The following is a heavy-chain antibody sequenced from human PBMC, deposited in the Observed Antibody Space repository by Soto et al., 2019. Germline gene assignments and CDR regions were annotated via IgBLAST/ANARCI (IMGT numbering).Heavy chain of an antibody. CDR3: ARGGVDQLPHGEFDH. Sequence: QVHLVESGGGVVQPGRSLRLSCAASGFTFSKYSMHWVRQAPGKGLEWVAVISHDGTNQRYADSVKGRFTTSRDNFKNTLAWQMNSLRAEDTALYYCARGGVDQLPHGEFDHWGQGTLVTVSS. CDR2: ISHDGTNQ. D-gene: IGHD2-2*01. V-gene: IGHV3-30-3*01. CDR1: GFTFSKYS. J-gene: IGHJ4*02.